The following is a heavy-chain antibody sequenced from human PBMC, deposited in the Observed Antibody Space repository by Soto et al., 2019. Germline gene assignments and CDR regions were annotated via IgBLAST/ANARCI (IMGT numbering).Heavy chain of an antibody. CDR2: IYYSGST. CDR3: GRHVMGVQYYFDY. J-gene: IGHJ4*02. CDR1: GFSISSGDYY. V-gene: IGHV4-39*01. D-gene: IGHD1-26*01. Sequence: SETLSLTCPFSGFSISSGDYYWSWIRQPPGKGLGWIGSIYYSGSTYYIPSLKSRVTISVDTSKNQFSLKLSSVTAADTAVYFCGRHVMGVQYYFDYWGQGTLVTVSS.